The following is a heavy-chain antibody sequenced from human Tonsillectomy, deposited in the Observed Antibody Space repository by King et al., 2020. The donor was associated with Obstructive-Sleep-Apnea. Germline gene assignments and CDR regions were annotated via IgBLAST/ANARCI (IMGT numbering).Heavy chain of an antibody. D-gene: IGHD6-19*01. CDR1: GFTFSSYG. CDR2: ISYDGSNK. Sequence: VQLVESGGGVVQPGRSLRLSCAASGFTFSSYGMHWVRQAPGKGLEWVAVISYDGSNKYYTDSVKGRFTISRDNSKNTLYLQMNSLRAEDTAVYYCAKDYSSGWYGEGAPFDYWGQGTLVTVSS. J-gene: IGHJ4*02. V-gene: IGHV3-30*18. CDR3: AKDYSSGWYGEGAPFDY.